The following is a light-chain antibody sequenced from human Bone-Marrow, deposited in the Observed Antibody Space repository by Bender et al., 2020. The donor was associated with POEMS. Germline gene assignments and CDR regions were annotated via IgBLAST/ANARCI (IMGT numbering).Light chain of an antibody. J-gene: IGLJ3*02. V-gene: IGLV1-44*01. CDR3: AAWDAGLSGGV. Sequence: QSVLTQPPSASGTPGQRVTISCSGSNSNIGTNAVNWYQQFPGTAPKLLIYSDNQRPSGVPDRFYAFKSDTSASLAISGLQSEDEADYYGAAWDAGLSGGVFGGGTKLTVL. CDR2: SDN. CDR1: NSNIGTNA.